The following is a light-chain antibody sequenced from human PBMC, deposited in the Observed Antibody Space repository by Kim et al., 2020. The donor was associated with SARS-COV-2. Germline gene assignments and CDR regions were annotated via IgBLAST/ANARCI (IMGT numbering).Light chain of an antibody. CDR3: QTWAPDSV. J-gene: IGLJ3*02. Sequence: GASDKLTSTVRGGSSTCAIAWQKQQPEKDPRDLMKLNSDGSPSKGDGIPDRFSGCSSGAERYPTIPSHQSEDEADYYWQTWAPDSVFGGGTQLTVL. V-gene: IGLV4-69*01. CDR1: GGSSTCA. CDR2: LNSDGSP.